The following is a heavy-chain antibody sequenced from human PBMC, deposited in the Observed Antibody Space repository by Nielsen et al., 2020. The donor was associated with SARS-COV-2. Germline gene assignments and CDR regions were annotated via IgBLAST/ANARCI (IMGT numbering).Heavy chain of an antibody. CDR3: ATGNKIFDDAFDV. CDR2: MYYSGST. Sequence: SETLSLTCAVSGSSISSGIYSWSWIRQPPGKGLEWIGYMYYSGSTYYNPSLESRVTISVDRSKSQFSLRLTSVTAADTAVYFCATGNKIFDDAFDVWGQGALVTVSA. J-gene: IGHJ3*01. V-gene: IGHV4-30-2*01. CDR1: GSSISSGIYS. D-gene: IGHD1/OR15-1a*01.